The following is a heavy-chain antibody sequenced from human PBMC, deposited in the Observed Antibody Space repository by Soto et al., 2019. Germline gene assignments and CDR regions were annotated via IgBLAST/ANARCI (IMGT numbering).Heavy chain of an antibody. Sequence: QVQLVQSGAEVKKPGSSVKVSCKASGGTFSSYAISWVRQAPGQGLEWMGGIIPIFGTANYAQKFQGRVTITADESTSTAYMELSSLRSEDTAVYYCARERIAVAGTRYYYGMDFWGQGTTVTVSS. V-gene: IGHV1-69*01. CDR3: ARERIAVAGTRYYYGMDF. D-gene: IGHD6-19*01. J-gene: IGHJ6*02. CDR2: IIPIFGTA. CDR1: GGTFSSYA.